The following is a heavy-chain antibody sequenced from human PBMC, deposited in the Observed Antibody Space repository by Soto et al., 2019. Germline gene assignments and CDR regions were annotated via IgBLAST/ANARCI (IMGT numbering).Heavy chain of an antibody. V-gene: IGHV4-59*01. Sequence: SETLSLTCTVSGDSISSYHWGWIRQPPGKGLEWIGYIHSRGSTNYNPSLKSRVTISVDTSKSPFSLTLSSVTAADTAAYYCARGGPSSSYYYGSDYWGQGTLVTVS. J-gene: IGHJ4*02. CDR3: ARGGPSSSYYYGSDY. CDR1: GDSISSYH. CDR2: IHSRGST. D-gene: IGHD3-22*01.